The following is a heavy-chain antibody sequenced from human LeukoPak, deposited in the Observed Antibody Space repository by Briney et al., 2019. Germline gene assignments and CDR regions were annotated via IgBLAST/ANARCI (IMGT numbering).Heavy chain of an antibody. J-gene: IGHJ5*02. V-gene: IGHV3-23*01. CDR3: AKVELSASGGELDP. CDR1: GXTFSSXX. Sequence: SXXASGXTFSSXXMSWXXQAXGXXXXXXXAISGSGGSTYYADSVKGRFTISRDNSKNTLYLQMNSLRAEDTAVYYCAKVELSASGGELDPWGQGTLVIVSS. CDR2: ISGSGGST. D-gene: IGHD3-16*02.